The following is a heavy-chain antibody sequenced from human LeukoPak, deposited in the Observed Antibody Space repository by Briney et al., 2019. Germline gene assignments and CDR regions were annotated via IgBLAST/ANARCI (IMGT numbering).Heavy chain of an antibody. Sequence: GGALRISFAAPGFTFSTPLMGLVRQAPGKGPEWVANINQDGTKKLYVDSVKGRFTISRDNARNSLVLQMSSLRAEDTALYYCARHGSYCFDSWGQGTLVTVSS. J-gene: IGHJ4*02. V-gene: IGHV3-7*05. CDR1: GFTFSTPL. CDR2: INQDGTKK. CDR3: ARHGSYCFDS. D-gene: IGHD3-10*01.